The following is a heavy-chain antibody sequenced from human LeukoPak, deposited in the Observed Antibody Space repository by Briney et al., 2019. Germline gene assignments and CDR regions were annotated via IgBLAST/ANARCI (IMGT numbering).Heavy chain of an antibody. CDR2: IYSSGST. D-gene: IGHD3-22*01. CDR3: ARGPYSYDSSGAFDI. Sequence: SSETLSLTCSVSGGSISSGSYYWSWIRQPAGKGLEWIGRIYSSGSTNYNPSLKSRVTISVDTSKNQFSLKLSSVTAADTAVYFCARGPYSYDSSGAFDIWGQGTMVTVSS. J-gene: IGHJ3*02. V-gene: IGHV4-61*02. CDR1: GGSISSGSYY.